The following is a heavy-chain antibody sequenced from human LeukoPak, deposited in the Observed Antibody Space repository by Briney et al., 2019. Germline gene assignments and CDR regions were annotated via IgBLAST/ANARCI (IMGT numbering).Heavy chain of an antibody. CDR1: GFSFSSYD. CDR2: ICYGGSSK. D-gene: IGHD3-10*01. Sequence: PGRSLRLSCAASGFSFSSYDMHWIRQAPGKGLEWVAVICYGGSSKYYADSVRGRFTISRDNSKNTLYLQLNSLRAEDTAVYYCAKEGSKIGSGRNRYYYTRMVVWGKGTRVSVSS. V-gene: IGHV3-30*18. CDR3: AKEGSKIGSGRNRYYYTRMVV. J-gene: IGHJ6*04.